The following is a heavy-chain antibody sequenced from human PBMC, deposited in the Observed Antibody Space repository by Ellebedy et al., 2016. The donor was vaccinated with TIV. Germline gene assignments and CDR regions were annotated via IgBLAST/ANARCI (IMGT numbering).Heavy chain of an antibody. Sequence: PGGSLRLSCAASEFTFSDYHMSWIRQAPGKGLEWVSYISSSSSSTNYADSVKGRFTISRDNSKSTLYLEMKSLRVEDTAVYYCAREQSPYYEILTGSFDYWGQGALVTVSS. V-gene: IGHV3-11*06. CDR1: EFTFSDYH. J-gene: IGHJ4*02. CDR3: AREQSPYYEILTGSFDY. CDR2: ISSSSSST. D-gene: IGHD3-9*01.